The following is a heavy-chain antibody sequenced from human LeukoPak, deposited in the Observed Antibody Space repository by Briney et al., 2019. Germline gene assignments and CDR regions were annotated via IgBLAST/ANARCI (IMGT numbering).Heavy chain of an antibody. Sequence: GGSLRLSCAASGFTFSSYSMNWVRQAPGKGLEWVSSISSSSSYIYYADSVKGRFTISRDNAKNSLYLQMNSLRAEDTAVYYCARGGRKYSGSHPQDYWGQGTLVTVSS. CDR1: GFTFSSYS. J-gene: IGHJ4*02. D-gene: IGHD1-26*01. CDR2: ISSSSSYI. CDR3: ARGGRKYSGSHPQDY. V-gene: IGHV3-21*01.